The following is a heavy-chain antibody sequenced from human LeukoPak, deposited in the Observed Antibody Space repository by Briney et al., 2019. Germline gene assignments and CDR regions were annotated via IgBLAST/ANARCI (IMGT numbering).Heavy chain of an antibody. J-gene: IGHJ4*02. CDR1: GFTFSSYA. CDR2: ISGSGGST. CDR3: AHTSPGIAAAGSLSRAD. D-gene: IGHD6-13*01. Sequence: GGSLRLSCAASGFTFSSYAMNWVRQAPGKGLEWVSAISGSGGSTYYADSVKGRFTISRDNSKNTLYLQMNSLRAEDTAVYYCAHTSPGIAAAGSLSRADWGQGTLVTVSS. V-gene: IGHV3-23*01.